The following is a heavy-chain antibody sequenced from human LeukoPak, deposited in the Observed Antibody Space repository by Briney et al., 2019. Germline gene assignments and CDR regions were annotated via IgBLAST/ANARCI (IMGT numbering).Heavy chain of an antibody. J-gene: IGHJ4*02. CDR1: GFTVSSNS. Sequence: SGGSLRPSCTVSGFTVSSNSMSWVRQAPGKGLEWVSFIYSDNTHYSDSVKGRFTISRDNSKNSLYLQMNSLRAEDTAVYYCARDRDWNSGFDYWGQGTLVTVSS. D-gene: IGHD1-7*01. CDR3: ARDRDWNSGFDY. CDR2: IYSDNT. V-gene: IGHV3-53*01.